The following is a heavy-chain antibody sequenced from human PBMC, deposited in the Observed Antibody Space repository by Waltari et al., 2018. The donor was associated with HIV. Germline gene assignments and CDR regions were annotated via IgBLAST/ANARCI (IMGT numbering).Heavy chain of an antibody. J-gene: IGHJ6*02. CDR3: ARSPLGSYYYYGMDV. V-gene: IGHV4-39*07. Sequence: QLQLQESGPGLVKPSETLSLTCTVSGGSISSSSYYWGWIRQPPGKGLEWIGSIYYSGSTYYNPSLKSRVTISVDTSKNQFSLKLSSVTAADTAVYYCARSPLGSYYYYGMDVWGQGTTVTVSS. CDR1: GGSISSSSYY. CDR2: IYYSGST.